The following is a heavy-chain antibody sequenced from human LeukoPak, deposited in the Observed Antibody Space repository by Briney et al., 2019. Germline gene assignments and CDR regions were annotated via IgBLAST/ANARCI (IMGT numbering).Heavy chain of an antibody. Sequence: GRSLRLSCAASGFTFSSYAMHWVRQAPGKGLEWVAVISYDGSNKYYADSVKGRFTISRDNAKNSLYLQMNSLRDEDTAVYYCARGKIGYYYGDYDGYWGQGTLVTVSS. V-gene: IGHV3-30-3*01. D-gene: IGHD4-17*01. J-gene: IGHJ4*02. CDR3: ARGKIGYYYGDYDGY. CDR2: ISYDGSNK. CDR1: GFTFSSYA.